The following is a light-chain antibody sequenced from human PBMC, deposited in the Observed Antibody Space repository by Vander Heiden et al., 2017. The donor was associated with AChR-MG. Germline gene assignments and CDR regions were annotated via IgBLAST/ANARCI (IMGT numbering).Light chain of an antibody. Sequence: EIVMTQSPATLSVSPGERVTLSCRASQNVSRYLAWYQQKPGQAPRVLIYGASSRAIGIPARFSGSGSGTEFTLSISSLQSEDFAVYYCQQYDHWPLYTFGQGTKLEIK. V-gene: IGKV3-15*01. CDR3: QQYDHWPLYT. CDR2: GAS. J-gene: IGKJ2*01. CDR1: QNVSRY.